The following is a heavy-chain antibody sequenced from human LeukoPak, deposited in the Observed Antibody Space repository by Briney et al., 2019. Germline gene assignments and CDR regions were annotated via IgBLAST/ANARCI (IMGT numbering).Heavy chain of an antibody. CDR2: IIPIFGTA. V-gene: IGHV1-69*05. Sequence: SVKVSCKASGGTFSSYAISWVRQAPGQGLEWMGGIIPIFGTANYAQKFQGRVTITTDESMSTAYMELSSLRSEDTAVYYCARGPYCGGDCYQYYFDYWGQGTLVTVSA. CDR3: ARGPYCGGDCYQYYFDY. J-gene: IGHJ4*02. CDR1: GGTFSSYA. D-gene: IGHD2-21*02.